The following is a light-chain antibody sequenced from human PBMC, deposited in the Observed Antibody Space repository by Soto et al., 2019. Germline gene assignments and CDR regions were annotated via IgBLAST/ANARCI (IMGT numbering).Light chain of an antibody. V-gene: IGLV1-40*01. CDR3: QSYDSGLSGSI. J-gene: IGLJ2*01. Sequence: QSVLTQPPSVSGAPGQRVTISCSGTTSNIGAGYDVHWYQLLPGTAPKLLIYANTDRPSGVPDRFSGSTSGTSASLAITGLQAEDEADYYCQSYDSGLSGSIFGGGTKLTVL. CDR1: TSNIGAGYD. CDR2: ANT.